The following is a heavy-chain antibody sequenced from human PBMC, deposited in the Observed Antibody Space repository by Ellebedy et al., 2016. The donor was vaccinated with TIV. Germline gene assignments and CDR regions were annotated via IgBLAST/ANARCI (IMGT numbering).Heavy chain of an antibody. D-gene: IGHD6-13*01. CDR3: ARDRDSSSWYFGGYYYYGMDV. J-gene: IGHJ6*02. CDR2: IIPILGIA. CDR1: GGTFSSYA. V-gene: IGHV1-69*04. Sequence: AASVKVSCKASGGTFSSYAISWVRQAPGQGLEWMGRIIPILGIANYAQKFQGRVTITADKSTSTAYMELSSLRSADTAGYYCARDRDSSSWYFGGYYYYGMDVWGQGTTVTVSS.